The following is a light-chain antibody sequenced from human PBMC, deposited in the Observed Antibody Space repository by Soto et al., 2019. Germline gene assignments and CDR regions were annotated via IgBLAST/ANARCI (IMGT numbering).Light chain of an antibody. CDR2: AAS. CDR1: QSVNSD. V-gene: IGKV3-15*01. CDR3: QQYNNWPPWT. Sequence: EVVMTQSPATLSVSPGERAILSCRASQSVNSDLAWFQQKPGQAPRLLIYAASTRATGISARFSGSGSGTEFTLTISSLQSEDFAVYYCQQYNNWPPWTFGQGTNVEIK. J-gene: IGKJ1*01.